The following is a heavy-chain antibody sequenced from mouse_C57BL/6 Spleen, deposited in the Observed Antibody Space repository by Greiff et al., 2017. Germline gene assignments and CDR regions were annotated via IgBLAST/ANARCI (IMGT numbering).Heavy chain of an antibody. D-gene: IGHD2-4*01. CDR3: AREDYDEDYAMDY. V-gene: IGHV5-17*01. CDR1: GFTFSDYG. CDR2: ISSGSSTI. J-gene: IGHJ4*01. Sequence: DVKLVESGGGLVKPGGSLKLSCAASGFTFSDYGMHWVRQAPEKGLEWVAYISSGSSTIYYADTVKGRFTISRDNAKNTLFLQMTSLRSEDTAMYYCAREDYDEDYAMDYWGQGTSVTVSS.